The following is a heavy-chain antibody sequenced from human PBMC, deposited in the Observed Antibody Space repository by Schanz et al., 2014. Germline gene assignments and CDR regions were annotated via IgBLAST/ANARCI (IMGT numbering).Heavy chain of an antibody. V-gene: IGHV3-30*01. CDR2: ISYDGSNQ. CDR3: TRDNFVHVSSDY. Sequence: QPGRSLRLSCTASGFTFRSYAMHWVRQAPGKGLEWVAVISYDGSNQNYADSVKGRFTISRDRSKDTLFLQLNRRRVEEKAVHYCTRDNFVHVSSDYWRYGTLVNVSP. J-gene: IGHJ4*01. D-gene: IGHD1-1*01. CDR1: GFTFRSYA.